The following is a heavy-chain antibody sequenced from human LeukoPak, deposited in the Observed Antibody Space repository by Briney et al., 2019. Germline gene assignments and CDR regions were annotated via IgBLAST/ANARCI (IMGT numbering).Heavy chain of an antibody. Sequence: SVKVSCKDSGGTFISYGISWVRQAPGQGLEWMGRIIPIFGIPKYAQKFQGRVTIIADTSTSTAYMELSSLRSEDTAVYYCATQESSGYYGDDDYWGQGTLVTVSS. D-gene: IGHD3-22*01. CDR1: GGTFISYG. CDR3: ATQESSGYYGDDDY. CDR2: IIPIFGIP. J-gene: IGHJ4*02. V-gene: IGHV1-69*04.